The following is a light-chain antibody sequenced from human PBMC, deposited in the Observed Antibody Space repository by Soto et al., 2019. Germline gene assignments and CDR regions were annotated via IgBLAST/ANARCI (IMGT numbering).Light chain of an antibody. J-gene: IGKJ5*01. Sequence: IVMTQSPSTLSVSPGERATLSCRASERLSSVYLAWYQQRPGQPPRLLIYGASNRATGIPDRFSGSGSGTDFTLIINRPEPEDVAIYYCQQYGGSPRITFGQGTRLEIK. V-gene: IGKV3-20*01. CDR2: GAS. CDR3: QQYGGSPRIT. CDR1: ERLSSVY.